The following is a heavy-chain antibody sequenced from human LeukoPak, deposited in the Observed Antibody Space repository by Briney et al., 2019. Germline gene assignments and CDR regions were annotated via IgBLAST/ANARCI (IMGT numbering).Heavy chain of an antibody. CDR3: ARVFVDDSSGYYGSGYYYYMDV. D-gene: IGHD3-22*01. J-gene: IGHJ6*03. CDR1: GYIFTSYY. Sequence: ASVKVSCKASGYIFTSYYMHWVRQAPGQGLEWMGIINPSGGSTSYAQKFQGRVTMARDMSTSTVYMELSSLRSEDTAVYYCARVFVDDSSGYYGSGYYYYMDVWGKGTTVTVSS. CDR2: INPSGGST. V-gene: IGHV1-46*01.